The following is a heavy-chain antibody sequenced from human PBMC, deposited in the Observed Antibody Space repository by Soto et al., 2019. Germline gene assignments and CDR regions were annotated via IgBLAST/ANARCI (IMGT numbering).Heavy chain of an antibody. CDR1: GYRFTNYW. V-gene: IGHV5-51*01. CDR2: IYPGDSDT. D-gene: IGHD2-2*01. J-gene: IGHJ5*02. CDR3: ARGNCISTSCYHNCFDP. Sequence: GESLKISCKGSGYRFTNYWIGWVRQMPGKGLEWMGIIYPGDSDTGYSPSFQGQVTISADKSISTAYLQWSSLKASDTAMYYCARGNCISTSCYHNCFDPWGQGTLVTVSS.